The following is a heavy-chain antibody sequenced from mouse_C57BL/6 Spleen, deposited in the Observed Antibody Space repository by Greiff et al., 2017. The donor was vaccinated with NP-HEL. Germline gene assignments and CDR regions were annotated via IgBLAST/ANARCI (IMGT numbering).Heavy chain of an antibody. CDR1: GYTFTSYW. Sequence: QVQLQQPGAELVMPGASVKLSCKASGYTFTSYWMHWVKQRPGQGLEWIGEIDPSDSYTNYNQKFKGKSTLTVDKSSSTAYMQLSSLTSEDSAVYYCARSHYYGSTLNFDVWGTGTTVTVSS. D-gene: IGHD1-1*01. V-gene: IGHV1-69*01. J-gene: IGHJ1*03. CDR2: IDPSDSYT. CDR3: ARSHYYGSTLNFDV.